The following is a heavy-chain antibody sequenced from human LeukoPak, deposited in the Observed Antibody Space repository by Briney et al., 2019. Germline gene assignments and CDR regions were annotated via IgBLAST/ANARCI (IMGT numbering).Heavy chain of an antibody. CDR1: GYTFTSYD. D-gene: IGHD6-13*01. V-gene: IGHV1-8*01. J-gene: IGHJ4*02. CDR2: MNPNSGNT. Sequence: ASVKASCKASGYTFTSYDINWVRQATGQGLEWMGWMNPNSGNTGYAQKFQDRVTMTRNTSISTAYMELSSLRSEDTAVYYCARQLRIAAAGPPLGYWGQGTLVTVSS. CDR3: ARQLRIAAAGPPLGY.